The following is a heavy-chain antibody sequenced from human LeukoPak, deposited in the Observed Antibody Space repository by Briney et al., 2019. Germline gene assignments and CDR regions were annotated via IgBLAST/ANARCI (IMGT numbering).Heavy chain of an antibody. CDR2: ITPADGST. CDR1: GYSFTAYA. Sequence: ASVKVSCKTSGYSFTAYAMHWVRQAPGQRLEWMGWITPADGSTKYSEKFQGRVTITRDTAATTAYMELSSLKSEDTAVYYCARRKSSGSGIHVINYFDYWGLGTLVTVPS. J-gene: IGHJ4*02. CDR3: ARRKSSGSGIHVINYFDY. V-gene: IGHV1-3*01. D-gene: IGHD3-10*01.